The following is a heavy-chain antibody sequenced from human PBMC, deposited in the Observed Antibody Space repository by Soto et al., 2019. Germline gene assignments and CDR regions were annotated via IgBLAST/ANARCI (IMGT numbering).Heavy chain of an antibody. Sequence: PAETLSLTCAVYGGSFSGYYWTWIRQPPGKGLEWIGEIDHSGSTYYNPSLKRRIIMSVDTSKNQFSLKVSSVSAADAALYYCARGTYAARLYYWGQGTLVTVSS. V-gene: IGHV4-34*01. CDR3: ARGTYAARLYY. J-gene: IGHJ4*02. CDR1: GGSFSGYY. CDR2: IDHSGST. D-gene: IGHD6-6*01.